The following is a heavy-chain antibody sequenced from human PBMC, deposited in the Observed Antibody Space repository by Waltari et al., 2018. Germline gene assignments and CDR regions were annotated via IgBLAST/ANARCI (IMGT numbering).Heavy chain of an antibody. D-gene: IGHD2-2*01. V-gene: IGHV4-31*03. CDR1: GGSISSGGYY. CDR3: ARREYPKNWYCDL. J-gene: IGHJ2*01. Sequence: QVQLQESGPGLVKPSQTLSLTCTVSGGSISSGGYYWSWIRQHPGKGLEWLGYIDYSGSTDYDPSRKSRVTISGDPSKNQFSLKRSSGTAADTAVYYCARREYPKNWYCDLWGRGTLVAVS. CDR2: IDYSGST.